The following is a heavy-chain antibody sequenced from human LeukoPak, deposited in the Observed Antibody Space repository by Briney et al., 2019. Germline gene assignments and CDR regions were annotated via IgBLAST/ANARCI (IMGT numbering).Heavy chain of an antibody. V-gene: IGHV4-39*07. CDR1: GASISGSGYY. D-gene: IGHD3-9*01. CDR2: IYYTGST. Sequence: PSETLSLTCAVSGASISGSGYYLGWIRQPPGKGLEWIGNIYYTGSTYYNASLQSRVTISVDTSKNQFSLKLSSVTAADTAVYYCARDNDILTGYAIDYWGQGTLVTVSS. J-gene: IGHJ4*02. CDR3: ARDNDILTGYAIDY.